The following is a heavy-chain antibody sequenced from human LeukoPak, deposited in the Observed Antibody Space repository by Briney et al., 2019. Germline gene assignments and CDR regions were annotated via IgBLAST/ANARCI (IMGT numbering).Heavy chain of an antibody. CDR3: ARDDYGDYRNWFDP. Sequence: GGSLRLSCAASGFTFSDYYMTWIRQAPGKGLEWVSYISSSSSTIYYADSVKGRFTISRDNAKNSLYLQMNSLRAEDTAVYYCARDDYGDYRNWFDPWGQGTLVTVSS. CDR2: ISSSSSTI. V-gene: IGHV3-11*04. D-gene: IGHD4-17*01. J-gene: IGHJ5*02. CDR1: GFTFSDYY.